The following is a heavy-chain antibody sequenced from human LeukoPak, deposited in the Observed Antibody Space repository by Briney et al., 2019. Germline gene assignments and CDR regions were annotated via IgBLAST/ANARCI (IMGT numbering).Heavy chain of an antibody. Sequence: SETLSLTCTVSGGSISSYYWSWIRQPPGKGLEWIGYIYYSGSTNYNPSLKSRVTISVDTSKNQFSLKLSSVTAADTAVYYGARLPGHWFDPWGQGTLVTVSS. V-gene: IGHV4-59*01. CDR2: IYYSGST. J-gene: IGHJ5*02. CDR1: GGSISSYY. CDR3: ARLPGHWFDP.